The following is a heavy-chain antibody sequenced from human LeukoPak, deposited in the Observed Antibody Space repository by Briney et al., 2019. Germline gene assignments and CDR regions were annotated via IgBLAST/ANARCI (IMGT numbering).Heavy chain of an antibody. CDR1: GGSTSSYY. CDR2: IYYSGST. Sequence: SETLSLTCTVSGGSTSSYYWSWIRQPPGKGLEWIGYIYYSGSTNYNPSLKSRVTISVDTSKNQFSLKLSSVTAADTAVYYCARDRSSGWYGGFDYWGQGTLVTVSS. CDR3: ARDRSSGWYGGFDY. V-gene: IGHV4-59*01. J-gene: IGHJ4*02. D-gene: IGHD6-19*01.